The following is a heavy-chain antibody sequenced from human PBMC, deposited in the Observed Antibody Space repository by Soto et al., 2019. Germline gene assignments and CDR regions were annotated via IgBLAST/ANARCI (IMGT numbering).Heavy chain of an antibody. V-gene: IGHV1-18*01. CDR1: GYTFTSYG. J-gene: IGHJ3*02. D-gene: IGHD2-8*01. CDR3: ARDLQAVSPPTYI. CDR2: LSAYNGNT. Sequence: QVQLVQSGAEVKNPGASVKVSCKASGYTFTSYGISWVRQATGQGIEWMGWLSAYNGNTNYAQKLEGRVTMTTHTSTSTAYMELRSLRSDDTAVYYCARDLQAVSPPTYIWGQGTMVTVSS.